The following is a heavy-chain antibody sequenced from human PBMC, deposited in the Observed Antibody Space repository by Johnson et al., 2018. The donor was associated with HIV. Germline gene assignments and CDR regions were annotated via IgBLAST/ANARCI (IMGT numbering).Heavy chain of an antibody. Sequence: QVQLVESGGGVVQPGGSLRLSCAASGFTFSSYGMHWVRQAPGKGLEWVAFIRYDGSNKYYADSVKGRFTISRDNSKNTLYLQMNSLRPEDTAVYYCARDPGSITLIRGDAFDIWGQGTVVIVSS. V-gene: IGHV3-30*02. CDR2: IRYDGSNK. CDR1: GFTFSSYG. CDR3: ARDPGSITLIRGDAFDI. D-gene: IGHD3-10*01. J-gene: IGHJ3*02.